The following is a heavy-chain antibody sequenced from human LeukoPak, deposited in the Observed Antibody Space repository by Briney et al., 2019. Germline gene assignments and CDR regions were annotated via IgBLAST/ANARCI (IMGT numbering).Heavy chain of an antibody. Sequence: SETLSLTCTVSGGSISSFYWSWIRLPPGKGLEWIGYIYYTGRTSYNPFLKSRVTISVDTSKNQFSLKLSSVTAADTAVYYCARRGYDYVWGSYRYTQGFDYWGQGTLVTVSS. D-gene: IGHD3-16*02. CDR3: ARRGYDYVWGSYRYTQGFDY. J-gene: IGHJ4*02. CDR1: GGSISSFY. V-gene: IGHV4-59*12. CDR2: IYYTGRT.